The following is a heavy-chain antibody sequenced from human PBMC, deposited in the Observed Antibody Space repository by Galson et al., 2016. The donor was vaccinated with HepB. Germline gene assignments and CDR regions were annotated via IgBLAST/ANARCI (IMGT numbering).Heavy chain of an antibody. Sequence: SLRLSCAASGFTLNNYALNWVRQAPGKGLEWVALISYDGSNRYYGDPVRGRFTISRDNARNSLYLQMNSLEPEDSALYYCVRDMAPGGAGVWGQGTTVTVSS. CDR2: ISYDGSNR. CDR3: VRDMAPGGAGV. CDR1: GFTLNNYA. J-gene: IGHJ6*02. D-gene: IGHD3-16*01. V-gene: IGHV3-30-3*01.